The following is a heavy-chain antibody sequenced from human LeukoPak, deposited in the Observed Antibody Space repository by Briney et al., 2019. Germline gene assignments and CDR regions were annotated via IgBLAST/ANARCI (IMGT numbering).Heavy chain of an antibody. D-gene: IGHD4-23*01. J-gene: IGHJ4*02. Sequence: PGRSLRLSCAASGFTFSSYGMHWVRQAPGKGLEWVAVISYDGSNKYYADSVKGRFTISRDNSKNTLYLQMNRLRAEDTAVYYCAKTGNYGGNSHFDNWGRGTLVTVSS. CDR3: AKTGNYGGNSHFDN. CDR1: GFTFSSYG. V-gene: IGHV3-30*18. CDR2: ISYDGSNK.